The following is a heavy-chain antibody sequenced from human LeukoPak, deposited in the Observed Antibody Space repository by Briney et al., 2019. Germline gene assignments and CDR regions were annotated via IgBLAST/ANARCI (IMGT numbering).Heavy chain of an antibody. V-gene: IGHV4-38-2*02. D-gene: IGHD2-2*01. J-gene: IGHJ4*02. CDR2: IYHSGST. Sequence: SETLSLTCTVSGYSISSGYYWGWIRQPPGKGLEWIGSIYHSGSTYYNPSLKSRVTISVDTSKNQFSLKLSSVTAADTAVYYCATEGCYRCEDYWGQGTLVTVSS. CDR1: GYSISSGYY. CDR3: ATEGCYRCEDY.